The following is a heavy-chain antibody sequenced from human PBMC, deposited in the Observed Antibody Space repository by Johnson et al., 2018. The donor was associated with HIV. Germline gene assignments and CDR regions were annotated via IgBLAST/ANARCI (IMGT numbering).Heavy chain of an antibody. CDR2: ISWDGDST. CDR3: AKAGARWLQFDAFDI. V-gene: IGHV3-43*01. Sequence: VQLVESGGGLVKPGGSLRLSCAASGFTFHDYTMHWVRQAPGKGLEWVSLISWDGDSTYYANSVKGRFTISRDNSENSLYLQMNSLRTEDTALYYCAKAGARWLQFDAFDIWGQGTMVTVSS. D-gene: IGHD5-24*01. J-gene: IGHJ3*02. CDR1: GFTFHDYT.